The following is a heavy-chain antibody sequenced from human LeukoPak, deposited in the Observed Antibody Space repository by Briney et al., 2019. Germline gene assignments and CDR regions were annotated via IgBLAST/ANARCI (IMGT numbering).Heavy chain of an antibody. D-gene: IGHD6-19*01. J-gene: IGHJ4*02. CDR2: INSDGRST. CDR1: GFTFGSYW. Sequence: GGSLRLSCAASGFTFGSYWIHWFRQAPAKGVVWVSRINSDGRSTIYADSVKGRFTISRDSANNTLYLQMNSLRAEDTAVYYCAGERYSTDWYVFDYWGQGSLVTVSS. CDR3: AGERYSTDWYVFDY. V-gene: IGHV3-74*01.